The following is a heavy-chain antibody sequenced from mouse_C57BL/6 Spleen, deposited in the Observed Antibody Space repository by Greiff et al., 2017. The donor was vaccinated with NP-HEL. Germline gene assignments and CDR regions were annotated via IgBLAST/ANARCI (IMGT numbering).Heavy chain of an antibody. CDR3: ASLTTVVYYYAMDY. D-gene: IGHD1-1*01. CDR1: GYTFTDYN. CDR2: INPNNGGT. J-gene: IGHJ4*01. V-gene: IGHV1-22*01. Sequence: EVQLQQSGPELVKPGASVKMSCKASGYTFTDYNMHWVKQSHGKSLEWIGYINPNNGGTSYNQKFKGKATLTVNKSSSTGYMELRSLTSEDSAVYYCASLTTVVYYYAMDYWGQGTSVTVSS.